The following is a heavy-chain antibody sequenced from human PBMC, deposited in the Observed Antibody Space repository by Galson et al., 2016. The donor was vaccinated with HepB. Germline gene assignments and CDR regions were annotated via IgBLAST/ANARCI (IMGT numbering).Heavy chain of an antibody. CDR1: GFTFSHYA. CDR3: ARLGQGRGDYFDW. D-gene: IGHD3-9*01. CDR2: VSGNGVST. V-gene: IGHV3-23*01. Sequence: SLRLSCAASGFTFSHYAMSWVRQAPGKGLECVTVVSGNGVSTDYADSVKGRFTVSRDKSKNTMFLQMNSLRAEDTAVYYCARLGQGRGDYFDWWGQGTLVTVSS. J-gene: IGHJ4*02.